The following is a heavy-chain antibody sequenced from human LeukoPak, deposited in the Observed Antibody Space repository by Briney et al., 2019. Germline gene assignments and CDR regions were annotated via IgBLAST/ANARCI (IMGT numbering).Heavy chain of an antibody. CDR2: IWYDGSEK. J-gene: IGHJ4*02. V-gene: IGHV3-33*06. Sequence: GGSLRLSCGASGFALSSHGMHWVRQAPGKGLEWLTIIWYDGSEKYYADSVKGRFTVSRDNSKNIVFLQMNSLRDEDTAVYYCGKDLGSSARYLDRVDYWGQGTLVTVSS. CDR3: GKDLGSSARYLDRVDY. CDR1: GFALSSHG. D-gene: IGHD2-2*01.